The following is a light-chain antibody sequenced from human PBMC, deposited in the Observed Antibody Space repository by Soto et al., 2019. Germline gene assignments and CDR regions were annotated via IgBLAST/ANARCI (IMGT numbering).Light chain of an antibody. CDR1: QSVSSN. CDR2: GAY. J-gene: IGKJ1*01. CDR3: QQDNNYPRT. V-gene: IGKV3-15*01. Sequence: EVVMTQSPDTLSVSPGERATLSCRASQSVSSNLAWYQQRLGQAPRLLIYGAYSRVTGISARISGSGSGTEFTLTISSRQSEDFAIYYCQQDNNYPRTFGQGTKV.